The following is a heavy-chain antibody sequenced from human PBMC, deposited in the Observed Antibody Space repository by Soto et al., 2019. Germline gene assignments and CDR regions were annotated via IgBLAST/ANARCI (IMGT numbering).Heavy chain of an antibody. D-gene: IGHD3-3*01. CDR3: ARWSYLDY. CDR1: GFSFGSYA. J-gene: IGHJ4*02. V-gene: IGHV3-23*01. Sequence: GGSLRLSCAASGFSFGSYALSWVRQAPGKGLEWVSTISGSDGKTFYADSVKGRFSISRDTSQSTLYLQMNSLRADDTAVYYCARWSYLDYWGQGTRVTVSS. CDR2: ISGSDGKT.